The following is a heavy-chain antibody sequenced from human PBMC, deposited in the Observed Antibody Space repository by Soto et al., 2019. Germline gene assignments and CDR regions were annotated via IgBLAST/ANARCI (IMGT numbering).Heavy chain of an antibody. CDR3: VREAYIGYGHAIDH. D-gene: IGHD5-12*01. J-gene: IGHJ4*02. CDR2: NYYRGTT. V-gene: IGHV4-59*01. CDR1: GVSISSYY. Sequence: RSLPCAVSGVSISSYYWSWIRQPPGKGLEGIGYNYYRGTTNYNPSLRSRVTISVDTSKNQFFLRLTSVTAADTAVYYCVREAYIGYGHAIDHWGQGPRATVSA.